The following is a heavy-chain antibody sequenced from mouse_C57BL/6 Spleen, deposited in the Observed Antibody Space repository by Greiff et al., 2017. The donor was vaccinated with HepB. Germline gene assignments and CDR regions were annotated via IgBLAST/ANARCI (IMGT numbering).Heavy chain of an antibody. V-gene: IGHV1-7*01. CDR3: ARNYDYPAWFAY. CDR1: GYTITSYW. CDR2: INPSSGYT. D-gene: IGHD2-4*01. J-gene: IGHJ3*01. Sequence: VQRVESGAELAKPGASVKLSCKASGYTITSYWMHWVKQRPGQGLEWIGYINPSSGYTKYNQKFKDKATLTADKSSSTAYMQLSSLTYEDSAVYYCARNYDYPAWFAYWGQGTLVTVSA.